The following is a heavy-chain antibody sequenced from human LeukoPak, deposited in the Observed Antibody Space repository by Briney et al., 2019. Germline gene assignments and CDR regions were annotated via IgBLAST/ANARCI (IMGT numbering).Heavy chain of an antibody. D-gene: IGHD3-10*01. V-gene: IGHV3-30*18. CDR1: GFTFSSYG. CDR2: MSYDGSNK. CDR3: AKPYLHSMVRGYYYYGMDV. Sequence: RSLRLSCAASGFTFSSYGMHWVRQAPDKVLEWVAAMSYDGSNKYYADSVKGRFTISRDNSKNTLYLQMNSLRAEDTAVYYCAKPYLHSMVRGYYYYGMDVWGKGTTVTVSS. J-gene: IGHJ6*04.